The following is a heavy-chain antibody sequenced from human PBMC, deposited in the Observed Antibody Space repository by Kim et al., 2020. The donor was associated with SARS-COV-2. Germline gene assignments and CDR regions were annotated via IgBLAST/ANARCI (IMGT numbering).Heavy chain of an antibody. CDR2: ISYNSTYI. V-gene: IGHV3-21*01. CDR3: ARKLSIGSGSSPRDY. J-gene: IGHJ4*01. CDR1: GFTFSSYT. D-gene: IGHD3-10*01. Sequence: GGSLRLSCAASGFTFSSYTMNWVRQAPGKGLEWVSSISYNSTYIYYADSVKGRFTISRDNAKNSLYLQMNSLRAEDTAVYYCARKLSIGSGSSPRDYWG.